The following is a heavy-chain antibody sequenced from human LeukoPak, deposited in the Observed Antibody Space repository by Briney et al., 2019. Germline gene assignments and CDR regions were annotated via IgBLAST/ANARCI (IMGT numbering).Heavy chain of an antibody. CDR2: VNLQGST. V-gene: IGHV4-4*02. Sequence: PSGTLSLTCGVSGGSITNTNYWTWVRQPPGKGLEWIEEVNLQGSTNYNPSLMGRVAIAVDTSENHISLQLTSLTAADTAVYYCAREGGPYRPLDYSGQGTLVTVSS. CDR3: AREGGPYRPLDY. J-gene: IGHJ4*02. CDR1: GGSITNTNY.